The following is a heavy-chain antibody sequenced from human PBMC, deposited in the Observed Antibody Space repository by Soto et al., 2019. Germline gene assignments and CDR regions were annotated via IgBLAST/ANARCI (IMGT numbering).Heavy chain of an antibody. CDR1: GGSISSYY. J-gene: IGHJ4*02. V-gene: IGHV4-59*01. CDR2: IYGTGTT. D-gene: IGHD1-26*01. CDR3: AGFSTGTYLFDF. Sequence: SETLSLTCTVSGGSISSYYWSWIRQPPGKGLEWIGYIYGTGTTNYNPSLGGRVTISMDTSKNHFSLTLNSVTAADTAVYYCAGFSTGTYLFDFWGQGALVTVSS.